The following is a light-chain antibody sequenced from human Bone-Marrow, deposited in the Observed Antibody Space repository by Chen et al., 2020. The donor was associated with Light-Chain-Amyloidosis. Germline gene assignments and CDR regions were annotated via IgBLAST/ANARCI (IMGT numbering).Light chain of an antibody. CDR2: RDT. CDR3: QSADSSGTYEVI. J-gene: IGLJ2*01. V-gene: IGLV3-25*03. CDR1: DLPTKY. Sequence: DLTQPPSVSVSPGQTPRITCSGDDLPTKYAYWYQQKPGQAPVLVIHRDTERPSGISERFSGSSSGTTATLTISGVQAEDEADYHCQSADSSGTYEVIFGGGTKLTVL.